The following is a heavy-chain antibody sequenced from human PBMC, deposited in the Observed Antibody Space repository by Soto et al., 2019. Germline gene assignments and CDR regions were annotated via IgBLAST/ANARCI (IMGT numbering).Heavy chain of an antibody. J-gene: IGHJ5*02. CDR2: TSYTGNT. V-gene: IGHV4-59*03. D-gene: IGHD3-3*01. CDR3: ATRITVFGLLIPPFDP. Sequence: PSETLSLTCIVSGGSITSYHWSWIRQFPGKGLEWIAYTSYTGNTNYNPSLKSRVTISMDTSKNQFSLRLSSVTAADTAIYYCATRITVFGLLIPPFDPWGQGTQVTVSS. CDR1: GGSITSYH.